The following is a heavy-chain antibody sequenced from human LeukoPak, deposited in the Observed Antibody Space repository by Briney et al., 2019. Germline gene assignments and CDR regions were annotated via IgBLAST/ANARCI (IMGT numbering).Heavy chain of an antibody. J-gene: IGHJ3*02. Sequence: TGGSLRLSCAASGFTFSSYAMSWVRQAPGKGLEWVSAISGSGGSTYYADSVKGRFTISRDNSKNTLYPQMNSLRAEDTAVYYCARDGSGYTDPWAFDIWGQGTMVTVSS. CDR1: GFTFSSYA. CDR3: ARDGSGYTDPWAFDI. V-gene: IGHV3-23*01. CDR2: ISGSGGST. D-gene: IGHD3-22*01.